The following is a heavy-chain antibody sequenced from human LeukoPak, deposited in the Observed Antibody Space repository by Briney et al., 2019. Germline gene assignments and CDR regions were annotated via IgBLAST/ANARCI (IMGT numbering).Heavy chain of an antibody. CDR3: ARIGAAGRAAALRY. CDR1: GFTFSSYS. CDR2: ISSSGSTI. V-gene: IGHV3-21*04. Sequence: GGSLRLSCAASGFTFSSYSMNWVRQAPGKGLEWVSSISSSGSTIYYADSVKGRFTISRDNAKNSLYLQMNSLRAEDTAVYYCARIGAAGRAAALRYWGQGTLVTVSS. D-gene: IGHD6-13*01. J-gene: IGHJ4*02.